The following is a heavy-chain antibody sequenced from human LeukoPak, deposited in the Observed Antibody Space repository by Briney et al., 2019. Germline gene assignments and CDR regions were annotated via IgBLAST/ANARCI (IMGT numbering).Heavy chain of an antibody. J-gene: IGHJ3*02. CDR2: IYTTGST. Sequence: PSETLSLTCTVSGGSISSYYWSWIRQPAGKGLEWIGRIYTTGSTNYNPSLKSRVTMSVDTSKNQFSLKLSSVTAADTALYYCATGGPDAFDIWGQGTMVTVSS. D-gene: IGHD3-10*01. V-gene: IGHV4-4*07. CDR1: GGSISSYY. CDR3: ATGGPDAFDI.